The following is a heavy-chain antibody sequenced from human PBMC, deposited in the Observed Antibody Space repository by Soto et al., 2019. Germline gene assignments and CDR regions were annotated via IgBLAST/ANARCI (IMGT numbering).Heavy chain of an antibody. CDR2: ISASGATI. CDR3: ARDLTDYAGYYFDY. D-gene: IGHD3-9*01. Sequence: PGGSLRLSCAVSSFALSSYSINWVRQAPGKGLEWISYISASGATIYYADSVKGRFTIFRDIAMNSVFLQMSSLRDEDTAIYYCARDLTDYAGYYFDYWGQGALVTV. CDR1: SFALSSYS. J-gene: IGHJ4*02. V-gene: IGHV3-48*02.